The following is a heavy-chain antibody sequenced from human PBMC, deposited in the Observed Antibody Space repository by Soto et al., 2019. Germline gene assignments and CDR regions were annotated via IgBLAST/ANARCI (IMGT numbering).Heavy chain of an antibody. CDR3: ARGGYYYGSPGPRRNYRMDV. J-gene: IGHJ6*01. Sequence: VESLKISCKGSGYSFTSYWISWVRQIPGKGLEWMGRIDPSDSYTNYSPSFQGHVTISADKSISTAYLQWSSLKASDTAMYYRARGGYYYGSPGPRRNYRMDVRGQGITVYV. D-gene: IGHD3-10*01. V-gene: IGHV5-10-1*01. CDR2: IDPSDSYT. CDR1: GYSFTSYW.